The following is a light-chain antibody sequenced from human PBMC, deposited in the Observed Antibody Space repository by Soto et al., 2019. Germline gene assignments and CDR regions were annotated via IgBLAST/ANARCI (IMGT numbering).Light chain of an antibody. CDR1: QSISNW. CDR3: QQYNNWPYT. J-gene: IGKJ2*01. Sequence: DIQMTQSPSTLSASVGDRVTITCRASQSISNWLAWYQQKPGTAPNLLIYKASSLESGVPSRFSGSGSGTEFTLTISNLQPDDFAVYHCQQYNNWPYTFGQGTKLEIK. CDR2: KAS. V-gene: IGKV1-5*03.